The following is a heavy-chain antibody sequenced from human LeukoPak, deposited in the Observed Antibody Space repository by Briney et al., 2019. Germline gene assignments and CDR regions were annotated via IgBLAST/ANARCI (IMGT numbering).Heavy chain of an antibody. CDR1: GYTFTSYG. D-gene: IGHD6-6*01. Sequence: GASVKVSCKASGYTFTSYGISWVRQAPGQGLEWMGWISAYNGNTNYAQKLQGRVTMTTDTSTSTAYMELRSLRSDDTAVYYCARGVAARPGYYYYYMDVWGKGTTVTVSS. J-gene: IGHJ6*03. V-gene: IGHV1-18*01. CDR2: ISAYNGNT. CDR3: ARGVAARPGYYYYYMDV.